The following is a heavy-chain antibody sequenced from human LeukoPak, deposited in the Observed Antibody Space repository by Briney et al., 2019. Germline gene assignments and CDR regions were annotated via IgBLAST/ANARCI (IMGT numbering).Heavy chain of an antibody. J-gene: IGHJ4*02. CDR3: ARGDYSSSWYDY. D-gene: IGHD6-13*01. V-gene: IGHV4-59*01. CDR2: LSYSGST. CDR1: GGSISSYY. Sequence: SETLSLTCTVSGGSISSYYWSWIRQPPGKGLEWIGYLSYSGSTNYNPSFKSRVTISVDTSKNQFSLKLSSVTAADTAVYYCARGDYSSSWYDYWGQGTLVTVSS.